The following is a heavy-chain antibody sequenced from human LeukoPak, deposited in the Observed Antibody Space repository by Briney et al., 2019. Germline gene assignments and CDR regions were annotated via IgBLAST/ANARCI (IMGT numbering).Heavy chain of an antibody. CDR2: SSAYNGNT. D-gene: IGHD2-2*01. J-gene: IGHJ4*02. Sequence: ASVKVSCKASGYTFTSYGISWVRQAPGQGLEWMGWSSAYNGNTNYAQKLQGRVTMTTDTSSSTAFMELRSLRTDDTAVYYCASRTDISTGDYWGQGTLVTVSS. CDR1: GYTFTSYG. CDR3: ASRTDISTGDY. V-gene: IGHV1-18*01.